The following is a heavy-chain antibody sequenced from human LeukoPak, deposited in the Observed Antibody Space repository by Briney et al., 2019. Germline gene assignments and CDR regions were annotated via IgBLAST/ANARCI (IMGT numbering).Heavy chain of an antibody. CDR3: ARDIELST. V-gene: IGHV3-23*01. D-gene: IGHD3-16*02. Sequence: GGSLRLSCGASGFMFSDSAMSWVRQAPGKGLEWVSLISFSGGNTYYADSVKGRFTLSRDNSKDTLYLQMNILRAEDTAIYYCARDIELSTWGLGTMVTVSS. CDR1: GFMFSDSA. CDR2: ISFSGGNT. J-gene: IGHJ3*01.